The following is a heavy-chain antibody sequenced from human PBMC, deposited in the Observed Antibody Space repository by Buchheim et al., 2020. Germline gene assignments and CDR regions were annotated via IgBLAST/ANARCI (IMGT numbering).Heavy chain of an antibody. V-gene: IGHV5-10-1*03. CDR3: ARLMLGERRQYYYYGMDV. CDR1: GYSFTSYW. J-gene: IGHJ6*02. D-gene: IGHD2-8*01. Sequence: EVQLVQSGAEVKKPGESLRISCKGSGYSFTSYWISWVRQMPGKGLEWMGRIDPSDSYTNYSPSFQGHATISADMSISPAYLQWSSLKASDTAMYYCARLMLGERRQYYYYGMDVWGQGTT. CDR2: IDPSDSYT.